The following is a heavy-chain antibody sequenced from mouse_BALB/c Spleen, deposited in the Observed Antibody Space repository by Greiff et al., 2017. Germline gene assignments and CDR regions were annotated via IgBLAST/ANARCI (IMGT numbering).Heavy chain of an antibody. J-gene: IGHJ2*01. CDR2: IAPGSGST. CDR3: ARWGLIGSSYFDY. V-gene: IGHV1S41*01. Sequence: DLVKPGASVKLSCKASGYTFTSYWINWIKQRPGQGLEWIGRIAPGSGSTYYNEMFKGKATLTVDTSSSTAYIQLSSLSSEDSAVYFCARWGLIGSSYFDYWGQGTTLTVSS. CDR1: GYTFTSYW. D-gene: IGHD1-1*01.